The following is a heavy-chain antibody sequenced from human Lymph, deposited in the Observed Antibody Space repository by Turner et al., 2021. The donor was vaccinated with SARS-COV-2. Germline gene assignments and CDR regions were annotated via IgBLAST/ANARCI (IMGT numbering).Heavy chain of an antibody. J-gene: IGHJ5*02. CDR3: ATAPAAVVTGWFDP. CDR2: FDPEDGET. D-gene: IGHD2-15*01. CDR1: GYTLPELS. V-gene: IGHV1-24*01. Sequence: QVQLVQSGAEVTQPGASVKVSCKVSGYTLPELSMHWVRQTPGKGLEWMGGFDPEDGETIYAQNFQGRVTMTEDTSTDTAYMDLSSLRSEDTAVYYCATAPAAVVTGWFDPWGQGTLVTVSS.